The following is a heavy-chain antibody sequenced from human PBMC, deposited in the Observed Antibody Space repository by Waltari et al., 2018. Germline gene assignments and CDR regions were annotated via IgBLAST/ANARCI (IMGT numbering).Heavy chain of an antibody. J-gene: IGHJ6*02. Sequence: QVQLQQWGAGLLKPSETLSLTCAVYGGSFSGYSWSWIRQPPGKGREWIGEIKHSGSTNYNPSLKSRVTISVDTSKNQFSLKLSSVTAADTAVYYCARERGRWSSGWYLYYYYGMDVWGQGTTVTVSS. D-gene: IGHD6-19*01. CDR1: GGSFSGYS. CDR2: IKHSGST. CDR3: ARERGRWSSGWYLYYYYGMDV. V-gene: IGHV4-34*01.